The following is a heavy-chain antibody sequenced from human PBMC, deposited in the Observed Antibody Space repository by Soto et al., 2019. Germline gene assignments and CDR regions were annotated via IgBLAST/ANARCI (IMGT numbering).Heavy chain of an antibody. CDR1: GFTFSSYS. V-gene: IGHV3-21*01. Sequence: GGSLRLSCAASGFTFSSYSMNWVRQAPGKGLEWVSSISSSSSYIYYADSVKGRFTISRDNAKNSLYLQMNSLRAEDTAVYYCARGGAVAGPIPNWFDPWGQGTLVTVSS. CDR3: ARGGAVAGPIPNWFDP. J-gene: IGHJ5*02. D-gene: IGHD6-19*01. CDR2: ISSSSSYI.